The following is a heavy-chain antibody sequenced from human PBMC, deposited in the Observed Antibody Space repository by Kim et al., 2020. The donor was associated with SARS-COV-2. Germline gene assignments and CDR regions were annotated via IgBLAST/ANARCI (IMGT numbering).Heavy chain of an antibody. D-gene: IGHD3-9*01. V-gene: IGHV1-2*02. CDR3: ARDAGSLTEGHYY. Sequence: ASVKVSCKSSGYIFTAYYIHWVRQAPGQGLEWMGWINPNTGSTKYAQTFQGRVTMTSDRPTSTAYMELSRLRSDDTAMYYCARDAGSLTEGHYY. CDR1: GYIFTAYY. J-gene: IGHJ6*01. CDR2: INPNTGST.